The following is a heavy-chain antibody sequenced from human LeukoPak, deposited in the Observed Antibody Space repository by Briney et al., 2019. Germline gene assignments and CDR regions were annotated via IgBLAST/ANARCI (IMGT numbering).Heavy chain of an antibody. CDR2: IYHSGST. CDR3: ARGIRNYYDSSGYYYFDY. J-gene: IGHJ4*02. V-gene: IGHV4-4*02. Sequence: SGTLSLTCAVSGGSISSSNWWSWVRQPPGKGLEWIGEIYHSGSTNYNPSLKSRVTISVDKSKNQFSLKLSSVTAADTAVYYCARGIRNYYDSSGYYYFDYWGQGTLVTVSS. D-gene: IGHD3-22*01. CDR1: GGSISSSNW.